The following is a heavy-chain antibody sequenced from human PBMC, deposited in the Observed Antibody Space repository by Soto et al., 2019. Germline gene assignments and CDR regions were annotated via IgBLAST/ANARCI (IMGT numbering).Heavy chain of an antibody. V-gene: IGHV1-2*02. D-gene: IGHD6-6*01. CDR3: ARWEQLVLGFDI. CDR1: GYTFTGYY. Sequence: ASVKVSCKASGYTFTGYYIHWVRQAPGQGLEWMGWINPNSGGTNFAQKFQGRVTVTRDTSICTAYMELTSLRSDDTAVYYCARWEQLVLGFDIWGQGTMVTVSS. J-gene: IGHJ3*02. CDR2: INPNSGGT.